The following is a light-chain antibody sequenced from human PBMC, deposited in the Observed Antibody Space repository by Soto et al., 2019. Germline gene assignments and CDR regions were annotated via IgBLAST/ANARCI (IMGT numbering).Light chain of an antibody. Sequence: DIQMTQSPSTLSASVGDRVTFTCRASQSIRSRLAWYQQKLRKAPKLLIYKASSLESGVPSRFSGGGSGTEFTLTISSLQPDDFATYYCQQYHTFWTFGQGTKVEMK. V-gene: IGKV1-5*03. CDR2: KAS. J-gene: IGKJ1*01. CDR3: QQYHTFWT. CDR1: QSIRSR.